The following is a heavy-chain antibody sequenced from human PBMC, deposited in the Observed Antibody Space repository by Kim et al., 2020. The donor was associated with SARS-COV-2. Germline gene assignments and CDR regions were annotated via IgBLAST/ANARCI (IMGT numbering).Heavy chain of an antibody. V-gene: IGHV3-21*01. D-gene: IGHD2-2*03. J-gene: IGHJ6*02. Sequence: VKGRFTISRDNAKNSLYLQMNSLRAEDTAVYYCARVAIVVVPAARNGMDVWGQGTTVTVSS. CDR3: ARVAIVVVPAARNGMDV.